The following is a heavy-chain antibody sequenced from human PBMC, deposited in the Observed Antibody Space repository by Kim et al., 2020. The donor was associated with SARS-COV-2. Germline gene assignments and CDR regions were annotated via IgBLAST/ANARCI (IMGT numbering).Heavy chain of an antibody. D-gene: IGHD2-2*01. CDR1: GGSVSFYY. CDR2: IYYSGNT. CDR3: ARSKGYHLPTDWFDP. Sequence: SETLSLTCTVSGGSVSFYYYNWIRQSPGKGLEWIGSIYYSGNTNYNPSLKSRVTISVDTSKNQFSLKLSSVTAADTAVYFCARSKGYHLPTDWFDPWGQGTLVTVAS. J-gene: IGHJ5*02. V-gene: IGHV4-59*02.